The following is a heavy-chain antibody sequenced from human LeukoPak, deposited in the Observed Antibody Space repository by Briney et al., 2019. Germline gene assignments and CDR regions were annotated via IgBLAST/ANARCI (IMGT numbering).Heavy chain of an antibody. Sequence: PGGSLRLSCAASGFTFSSYGMHWVRQAPGKGLEWVAFIRYDGSNKYYADSVKGRFTISRDNSKNTLYLQMNSLRAEDTAVYYCAKYPRIRSGGYNYGRDYWGQGTLVTVSS. D-gene: IGHD5-24*01. CDR1: GFTFSSYG. V-gene: IGHV3-30*02. CDR3: AKYPRIRSGGYNYGRDY. J-gene: IGHJ4*02. CDR2: IRYDGSNK.